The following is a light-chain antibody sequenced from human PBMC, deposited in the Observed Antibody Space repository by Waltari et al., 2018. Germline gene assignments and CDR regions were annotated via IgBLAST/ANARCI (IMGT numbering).Light chain of an antibody. CDR3: QHYLRLPVT. Sequence: DIVLTQSPGTLSLSLGERATVSCRASQSVSRGLAWYQQKPGQAPRLLIYGASTRATGIPDRFSGSGAGTDFSLTISRLEPDDFAVYYCQHYLRLPVTFGQGTTVEI. J-gene: IGKJ1*01. CDR2: GAS. V-gene: IGKV3-20*01. CDR1: QSVSRG.